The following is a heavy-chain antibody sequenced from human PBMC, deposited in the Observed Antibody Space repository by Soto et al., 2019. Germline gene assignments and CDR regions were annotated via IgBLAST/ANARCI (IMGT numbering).Heavy chain of an antibody. V-gene: IGHV4-31*03. Sequence: QVRLQESGPGLVKPSQTLSLTCTVSGGSISYGGHYWTWIRQHPGKGLAWIGYIHYSGSTSYIPSLKSRITISVDTSKNQCSLKLCSVTGADTAVYYCARIPRHGDHVFSDYWGQGALVTVSS. CDR3: ARIPRHGDHVFSDY. J-gene: IGHJ4*02. CDR2: IHYSGST. D-gene: IGHD4-17*01. CDR1: GGSISYGGHY.